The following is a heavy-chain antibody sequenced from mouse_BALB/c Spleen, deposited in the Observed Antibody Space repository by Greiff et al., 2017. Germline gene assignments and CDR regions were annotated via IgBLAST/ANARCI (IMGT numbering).Heavy chain of an antibody. Sequence: VHVKQSGAELVKPGASVKLSCTASGFNIKDTYMHWVKQRPEQGLEWIGRIDPANGNTKYDPKFQGKATITADTSSNTAYLQLSSLTSEDTAVYYCAWEYDPLLAMDYWGQGTSVTVSS. J-gene: IGHJ4*01. V-gene: IGHV14-3*02. CDR3: AWEYDPLLAMDY. D-gene: IGHD2-14*01. CDR2: IDPANGNT. CDR1: GFNIKDTY.